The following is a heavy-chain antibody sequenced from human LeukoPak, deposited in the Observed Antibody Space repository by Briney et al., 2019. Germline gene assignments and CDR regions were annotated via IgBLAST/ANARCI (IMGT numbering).Heavy chain of an antibody. CDR2: IIPIFGTA. D-gene: IGHD3-22*01. Sequence: SVKVSCKASGGTFSSYAISWVRQAPGQGLEWMGGIIPIFGTANYAQKFQGRVTITADESTSTAYMELSSLRSEDTAVCYCAFGWDYDSSGYYFGEVYWGQGTLVTVSS. CDR3: AFGWDYDSSGYYFGEVY. CDR1: GGTFSSYA. V-gene: IGHV1-69*01. J-gene: IGHJ4*02.